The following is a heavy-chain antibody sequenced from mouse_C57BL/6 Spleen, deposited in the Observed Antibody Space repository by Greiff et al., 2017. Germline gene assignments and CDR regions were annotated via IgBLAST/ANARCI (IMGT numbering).Heavy chain of an antibody. D-gene: IGHD2-1*01. CDR3: ARGYYGKGFDY. CDR1: GYAFSSSW. V-gene: IGHV1-82*01. J-gene: IGHJ2*01. Sequence: VQLQQSGPELVKPGASVKISCKASGYAFSSSWMNWVKQRPGKGLVWIGRIYPGDGDTNYNGKFKGKATLTADKSSSTSYMQLSSLTSEDSAVYFCARGYYGKGFDYWGQGTTLTVSS. CDR2: IYPGDGDT.